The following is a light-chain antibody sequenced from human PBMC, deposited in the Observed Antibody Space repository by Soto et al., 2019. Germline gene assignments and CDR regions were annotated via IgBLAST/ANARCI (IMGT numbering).Light chain of an antibody. Sequence: DIQMTQSRSTLSASIGDRVTITCRASQSISSWLAWFQQKPGKAPKLLIYNASSLQSGVPSRFSGSGSGTEFTLTISSLQPDDFATYYCQQYSTYPWTFGQGTKVEIK. V-gene: IGKV1-5*03. J-gene: IGKJ1*01. CDR1: QSISSW. CDR2: NAS. CDR3: QQYSTYPWT.